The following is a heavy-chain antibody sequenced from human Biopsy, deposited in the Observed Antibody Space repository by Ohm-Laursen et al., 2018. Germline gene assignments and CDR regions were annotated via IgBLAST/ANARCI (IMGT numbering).Heavy chain of an antibody. CDR1: GFTFSTYA. V-gene: IGHV3-23*01. CDR2: ISGSGDTT. Sequence: SLRLSCSASGFTFSTYAMTWVRQAPGKGLEWVSAISGSGDTTYYADSVKGRFTISRDNSKNTVSLQMNSLRAVDTALYYCAKAGPARSGYYTGFVVDGCDSWGQGTLATVSS. D-gene: IGHD3-3*01. CDR3: AKAGPARSGYYTGFVVDGCDS. J-gene: IGHJ4*02.